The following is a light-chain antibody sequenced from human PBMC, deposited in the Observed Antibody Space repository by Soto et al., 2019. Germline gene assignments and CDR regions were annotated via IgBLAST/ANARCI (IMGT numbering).Light chain of an antibody. Sequence: IQLSQSPSTLSASVGDRVTITCRASQSISSWLAWYQQRPGKAPKLLIYDASSLESGVPSRFSGSGSGTEFTLTISSLQPDDFATYYCRQYNSYPWTFGQGTKVDI. CDR1: QSISSW. J-gene: IGKJ1*01. V-gene: IGKV1-5*01. CDR3: RQYNSYPWT. CDR2: DAS.